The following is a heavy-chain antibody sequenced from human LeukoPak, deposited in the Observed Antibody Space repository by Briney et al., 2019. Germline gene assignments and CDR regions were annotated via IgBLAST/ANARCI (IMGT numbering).Heavy chain of an antibody. Sequence: PSQTLSLTCAVSGGSISSGGYSWSWIRQPPGKGLEWIGYIYHSGSTYYNPSLKSRVTISVDRSKNQFSLKLSSVTAADTAVYYCAREGVFYGMDVWGQGTTVTVSS. D-gene: IGHD5/OR15-5a*01. J-gene: IGHJ6*02. V-gene: IGHV4-30-2*01. CDR3: AREGVFYGMDV. CDR2: IYHSGST. CDR1: GGSISSGGYS.